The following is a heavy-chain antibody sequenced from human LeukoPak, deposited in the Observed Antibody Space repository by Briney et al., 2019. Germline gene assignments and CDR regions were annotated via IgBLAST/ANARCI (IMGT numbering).Heavy chain of an antibody. V-gene: IGHV3-13*01. D-gene: IGHD5-18*01. Sequence: PGGSLRLSCTASGFTLGSHDMHWVRQTTGEGLEWVAAIASGFQTFYAGSVKGRFTVSREDAKNSLYLQMNSLRAGDTAVYYCVREARGYHYTYFDYWGQVTLVTVSS. CDR1: GFTLGSHD. CDR2: IASGFQT. CDR3: VREARGYHYTYFDY. J-gene: IGHJ4*02.